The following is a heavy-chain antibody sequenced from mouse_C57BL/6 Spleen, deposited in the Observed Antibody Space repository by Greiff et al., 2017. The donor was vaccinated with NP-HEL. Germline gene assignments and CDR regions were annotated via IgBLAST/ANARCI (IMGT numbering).Heavy chain of an antibody. CDR1: GFSLSTSGMG. V-gene: IGHV8-12*01. CDR3: ARNSFYYGSSYWYFDV. D-gene: IGHD1-1*01. Sequence: QVTLKECGPGILQSSQTLSLTCSFSGFSLSTSGMGVSWIRQPSGKGLEWLAHIYWDDDKRYNPSLKSRLTISKDTSRNQVFLKITSVDTADTATYYCARNSFYYGSSYWYFDVWGTGTTVTVSS. J-gene: IGHJ1*03. CDR2: IYWDDDK.